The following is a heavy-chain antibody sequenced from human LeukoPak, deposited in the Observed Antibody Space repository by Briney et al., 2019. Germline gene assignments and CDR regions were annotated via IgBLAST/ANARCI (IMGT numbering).Heavy chain of an antibody. CDR2: ILSSSATI. CDR1: GFTFSSYS. Sequence: GGSLRLSCAASGFTFSSYSMNWVRQAPGKGLEWVSYILSSSATIYYADSVKGRFTISRDNAKNSLYLQMSNLRAEDTAVYFCARGGGLDVWGQGATVTVSS. J-gene: IGHJ6*02. V-gene: IGHV3-48*04. D-gene: IGHD3-16*01. CDR3: ARGGGLDV.